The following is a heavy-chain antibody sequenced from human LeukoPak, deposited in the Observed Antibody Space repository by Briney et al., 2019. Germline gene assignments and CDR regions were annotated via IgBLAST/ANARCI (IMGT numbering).Heavy chain of an antibody. CDR3: ARGPLVGCSGGSCYSGFDP. Sequence: ASVKVSCKASGYTFTSYGISWVRQAPGQGLEWMGWISAYNGNTNYAQRLQGRVTMTTDTSTSTAYMELRSLRSDDTAVYYCARGPLVGCSGGSCYSGFDPWGQGTLVTVSS. CDR1: GYTFTSYG. D-gene: IGHD2-15*01. CDR2: ISAYNGNT. V-gene: IGHV1-18*01. J-gene: IGHJ5*02.